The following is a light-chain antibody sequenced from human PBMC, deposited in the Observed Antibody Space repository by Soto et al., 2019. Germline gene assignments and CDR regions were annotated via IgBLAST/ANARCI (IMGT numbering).Light chain of an antibody. J-gene: IGLJ2*01. CDR1: SGHSSYA. CDR3: QTWGSGTVV. V-gene: IGLV4-69*01. Sequence: QLVLTQSPSASASLGASVKLTCTLSSGHSSYAIAWHQQQPEKGPRYLMKLNSDGSHSKGDGIPDRFSGSSSGAERYLTISGLQSEDEAEYYCQTWGSGTVVFGGGTKLTVL. CDR2: LNSDGSH.